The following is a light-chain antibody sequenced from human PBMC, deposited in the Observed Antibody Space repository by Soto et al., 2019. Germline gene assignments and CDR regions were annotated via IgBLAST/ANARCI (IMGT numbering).Light chain of an antibody. CDR2: DAS. V-gene: IGKV3-11*01. CDR1: QSVSSY. CDR3: QQRYNWPIT. Sequence: EIVLTQSPATPSLSPGERATLSCRASQSVSSYLAWYQQKPGQAPRLLIYDASNRATGIPARFSGSGSGTDFTLTISSLEPEDFSVYYCQQRYNWPITFGQGTRLEIK. J-gene: IGKJ5*01.